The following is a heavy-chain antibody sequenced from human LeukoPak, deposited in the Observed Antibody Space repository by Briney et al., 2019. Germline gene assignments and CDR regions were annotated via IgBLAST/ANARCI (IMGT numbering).Heavy chain of an antibody. Sequence: SETLSLTCVVSGYSISSGYYWGWIRQPPGKGLEWIGSIYHSGSTYYNPSLKSRVTISVDTSKNQFSLKLSSVTAADTAVYYCARLEMATIRRWFDPWGQGTLVTVSS. CDR3: ARLEMATIRRWFDP. J-gene: IGHJ5*02. V-gene: IGHV4-38-2*01. D-gene: IGHD5-24*01. CDR1: GYSISSGYY. CDR2: IYHSGST.